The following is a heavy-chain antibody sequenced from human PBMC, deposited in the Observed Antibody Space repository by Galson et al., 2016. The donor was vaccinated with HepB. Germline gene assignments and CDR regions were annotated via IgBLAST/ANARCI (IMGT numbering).Heavy chain of an antibody. CDR3: AADATTIVTAFDY. D-gene: IGHD2/OR15-2a*01. CDR2: ISYDAKNV. J-gene: IGHJ4*02. Sequence: SLRLSCAGSGLSLSNSAMHWVRQAPGKGLEWVEKISYDAKNVYYAESLRGRSAISKDYSKNALYLEINSLRVEDTAVYYCAADATTIVTAFDYWGQGTLVTVSS. V-gene: IGHV3-30*03. CDR1: GLSLSNSA.